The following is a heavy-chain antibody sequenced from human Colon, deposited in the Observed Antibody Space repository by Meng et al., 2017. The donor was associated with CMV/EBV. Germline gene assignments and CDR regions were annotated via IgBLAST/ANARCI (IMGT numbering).Heavy chain of an antibody. D-gene: IGHD3-10*01. CDR2: LSGIGDST. Sequence: GGSLRLSCTASGFSFRSYTMGWVRQAPGKGLEWVSGLSGIGDSTYCADSVKGRFTISRDNSKNSLYLQMDSLRAEDTAFYYCAKYALGYYGSGSYFEYWGQGTLVTVSS. CDR3: AKYALGYYGSGSYFEY. J-gene: IGHJ4*02. CDR1: GFSFRSYT. V-gene: IGHV3-23*01.